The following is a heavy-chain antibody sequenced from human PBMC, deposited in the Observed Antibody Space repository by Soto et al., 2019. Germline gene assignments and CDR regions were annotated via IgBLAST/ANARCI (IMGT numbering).Heavy chain of an antibody. CDR1: GFTFSIYA. CDR3: AKDRMDHNSVWDPFDV. V-gene: IGHV3-23*01. J-gene: IGHJ3*01. CDR2: SIGGVDET. D-gene: IGHD1-20*01. Sequence: EVQVLESGGGLVQSGGSPRLSCAASGFTFSIYAMSWVRQAPGKGLEWVSSIGGVDETYYADSVRGRFTISRDNSKNTLFLQMNSLRAEDTAVYYCAKDRMDHNSVWDPFDVWGPGTVVTVSA.